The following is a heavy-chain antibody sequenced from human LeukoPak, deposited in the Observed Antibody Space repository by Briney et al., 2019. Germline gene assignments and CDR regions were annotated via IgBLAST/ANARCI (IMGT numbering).Heavy chain of an antibody. D-gene: IGHD1-26*01. CDR1: GFTFSRYW. J-gene: IGHJ4*02. CDR3: ARESGGATLLSNQQYYFDY. V-gene: IGHV3-66*01. CDR2: IYSGGST. Sequence: GGSLRLSCAASGFTFSRYWMRWVRQAPGKGLEWVSVIYSGGSTYYADSVKGRFTISRDNSKNTLYLQMNSLRAEDTAVYYCARESGGATLLSNQQYYFDYWGQGTLVTVSS.